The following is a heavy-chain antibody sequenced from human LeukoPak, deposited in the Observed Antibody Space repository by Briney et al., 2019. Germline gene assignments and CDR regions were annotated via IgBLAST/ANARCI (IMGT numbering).Heavy chain of an antibody. CDR3: ARGPDGVFDY. CDR2: IYYSGST. V-gene: IGHV4-59*01. Sequence: SETLSLTCTVSGGSIRSYYWNWIRQPPGKGLEWIGYIYYSGSTNYNPSLKSRVTISVDTSKNQFSLKLSSVTAADTAVYYCARGPDGVFDYWGQGTLVTVSS. CDR1: GGSIRSYY. J-gene: IGHJ4*02. D-gene: IGHD3-16*01.